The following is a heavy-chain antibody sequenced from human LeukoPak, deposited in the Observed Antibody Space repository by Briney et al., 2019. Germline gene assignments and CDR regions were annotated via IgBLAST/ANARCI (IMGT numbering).Heavy chain of an antibody. CDR2: INPNSGGT. D-gene: IGHD2-2*01. Sequence: ASVKVSCKASGYTFTGYYMHWVRQAPREGLEWMGWINPNSGGTNYAQKFQGRVTMTRDTSISTAYMELSRLRSDDTAVYYCARGSIVVEPTPFDYWGQGTLVTVSS. CDR3: ARGSIVVEPTPFDY. V-gene: IGHV1-2*02. CDR1: GYTFTGYY. J-gene: IGHJ4*02.